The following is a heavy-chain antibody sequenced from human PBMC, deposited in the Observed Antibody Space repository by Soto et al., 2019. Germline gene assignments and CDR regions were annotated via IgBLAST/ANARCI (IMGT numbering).Heavy chain of an antibody. Sequence: GGSLRLSCAASGFTVSSNYMSWVRQAPGKGLEWVSVIYSGGSTYYADSVKGRFTISRDNSKNTLYLQMNSLRAEDTAVYYCARDQHYDGYSWDYYYYMDVWGKGTTVTVSS. D-gene: IGHD4-17*01. CDR1: GFTVSSNY. CDR3: ARDQHYDGYSWDYYYYMDV. V-gene: IGHV3-66*01. J-gene: IGHJ6*03. CDR2: IYSGGST.